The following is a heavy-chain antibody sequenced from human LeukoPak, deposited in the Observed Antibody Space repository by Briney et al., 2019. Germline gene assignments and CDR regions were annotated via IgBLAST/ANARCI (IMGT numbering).Heavy chain of an antibody. J-gene: IGHJ4*02. V-gene: IGHV3-21*01. CDR2: ISSSSAYM. CDR3: AKAEGEGYYYDSSGYPLFDY. D-gene: IGHD3-22*01. Sequence: PGGSLRLSCAASGFTFSNYRMNWVRQAPGKGLEWVSSISSSSAYMSYADSVKGRFTISRDNAKNSLYLQMNSLRAEDTAVYYCAKAEGEGYYYDSSGYPLFDYWGQGTLVTVSS. CDR1: GFTFSNYR.